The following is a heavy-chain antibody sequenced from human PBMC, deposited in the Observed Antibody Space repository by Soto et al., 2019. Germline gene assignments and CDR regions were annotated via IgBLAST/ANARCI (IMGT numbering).Heavy chain of an antibody. Sequence: SETPSPTPTVPSAPVNSTTFTWGWIRPPPGKGLEWVASVYYGGRSYYNPSLNSRVTISVDTSRSQFSLMLSSVTAADTAVYYCARSPSITRGYFDYWGQGTLVTVSS. CDR2: VYYGGRS. D-gene: IGHD3-10*01. CDR1: SAPVNSTTFT. CDR3: ARSPSITRGYFDY. V-gene: IGHV4-39*01. J-gene: IGHJ4*02.